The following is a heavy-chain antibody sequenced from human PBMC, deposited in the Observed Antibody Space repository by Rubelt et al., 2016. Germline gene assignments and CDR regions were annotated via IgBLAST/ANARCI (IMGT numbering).Heavy chain of an antibody. V-gene: IGHV4-59*01. J-gene: IGHJ6*02. D-gene: IGHD3-3*01. Sequence: QVQLQESGPGLVKPSETLSLTCTVSGGSISSYYWSWIRQTPGKGLEWIGYIYYSGSTNYNPSLKSLCTCSVASSKIPVSLRLSSVTAADTAVYYCARGAGETIFGVVRYYYYGMDVWGQGTTVTVSS. CDR1: GGSISSYY. CDR3: ARGAGETIFGVVRYYYYGMDV. CDR2: IYYSGST.